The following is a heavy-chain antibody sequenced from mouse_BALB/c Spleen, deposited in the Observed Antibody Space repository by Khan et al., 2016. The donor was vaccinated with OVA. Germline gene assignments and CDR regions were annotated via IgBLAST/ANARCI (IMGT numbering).Heavy chain of an antibody. D-gene: IGHD1-1*01. CDR1: GYIFTSYW. V-gene: IGHV1S41*01. Sequence: DLVKPGASVKLSCKASGYIFTSYWINWIKQRPGQGLEWVGQISPGSGSAYYNEVFKDKATLTIDTSSTTAYIQLSSLSSEDSAVYFCARSNYYGRSLYAMDYWGQGTSVTVSS. CDR3: ARSNYYGRSLYAMDY. J-gene: IGHJ4*01. CDR2: ISPGSGSA.